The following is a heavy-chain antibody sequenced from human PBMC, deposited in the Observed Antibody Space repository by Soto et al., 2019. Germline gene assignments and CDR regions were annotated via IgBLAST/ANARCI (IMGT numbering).Heavy chain of an antibody. CDR2: VYYTGTT. D-gene: IGHD3-22*01. CDR3: EGLGGYFPVFDS. CDR1: DGSINNHY. Sequence: SETLSLTCTVSDGSINNHYGTWIRQTPGMGLKWIGYVYYTGTTSYNPSLKSRVTISIDGSKSQISLKLSSVTAGYTFFYAGEGLGGYFPVFDSWVEGSLVTVSS. J-gene: IGHJ5*01. V-gene: IGHV4-59*08.